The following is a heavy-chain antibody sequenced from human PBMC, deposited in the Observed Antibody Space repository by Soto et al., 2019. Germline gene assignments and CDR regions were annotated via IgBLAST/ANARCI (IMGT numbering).Heavy chain of an antibody. CDR3: ARDIGGYYDSSSYAN. CDR1: GGSISSGGYS. J-gene: IGHJ4*02. D-gene: IGHD3-22*01. V-gene: IGHV4-30-2*01. Sequence: PSETLSLTCAVSGGSISSGGYSWSWIRQPPGKGLEWIGYIYHSGSTNYNPSLESRVTISVDTSKNQFSLKLSSVTAADTAVYYCARDIGGYYDSSSYANWGQGTLVTVPQ. CDR2: IYHSGST.